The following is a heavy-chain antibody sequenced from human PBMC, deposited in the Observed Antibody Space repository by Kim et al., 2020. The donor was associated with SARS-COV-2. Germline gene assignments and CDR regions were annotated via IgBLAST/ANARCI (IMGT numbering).Heavy chain of an antibody. D-gene: IGHD1-20*01. CDR2: TYPDDSDR. Sequence: GESLKISCKGIGYNFTNYWIGWVRQRSGKGLEWMGITYPDDSDRRYNPSFQGQVTISADKSISTAYLKWSSLKASDTAVYYCARQLIIAGPTGNYYYGMDVWGQGTTVTVSS. CDR1: GYNFTNYW. V-gene: IGHV5-51*01. CDR3: ARQLIIAGPTGNYYYGMDV. J-gene: IGHJ6*02.